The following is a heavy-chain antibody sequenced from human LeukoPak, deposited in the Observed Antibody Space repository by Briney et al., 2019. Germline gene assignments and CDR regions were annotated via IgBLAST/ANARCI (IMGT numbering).Heavy chain of an antibody. J-gene: IGHJ4*02. CDR1: GFTFSSYA. CDR2: ISYDGSNK. V-gene: IGHV3-30*04. CDR3: ARPNCSGSSCRKNKLN. Sequence: PGRSLRLSCAASGFTFSSYAMHWVRQAPGKGLEWVAVISYDGSNKYYADSVKGRFTISRDNSKNTLYLQMNSLRAEDTAVYYCARPNCSGSSCRKNKLNWGQGTLVTVSS. D-gene: IGHD2-15*01.